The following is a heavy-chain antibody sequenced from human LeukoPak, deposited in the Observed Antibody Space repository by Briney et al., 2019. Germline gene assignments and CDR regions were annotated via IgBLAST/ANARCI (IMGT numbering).Heavy chain of an antibody. Sequence: PGGSLRLSCAASGFTVSSNYMSWVRQAPGKGLEWVSVIYSGGGTYYADSVKGRFTISRDNSKNTLYLQMNSLKAEDTAVYYCAREPIYYYDSSGYVDAWGQGTMVTVSS. CDR1: GFTVSSNY. CDR3: AREPIYYYDSSGYVDA. V-gene: IGHV3-66*02. D-gene: IGHD3-22*01. CDR2: IYSGGGT. J-gene: IGHJ3*01.